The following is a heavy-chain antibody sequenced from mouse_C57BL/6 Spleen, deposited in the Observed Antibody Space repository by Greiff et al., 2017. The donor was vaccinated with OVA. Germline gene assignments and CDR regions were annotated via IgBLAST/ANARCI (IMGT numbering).Heavy chain of an antibody. CDR2: IVPETGGT. Sequence: QVQLQQSGAELVRPGASVTLSCKASGYTFTDYELHWVKQTPVHGLEWIGAIVPETGGTAYNQKFKGKAILTADKSSSTAYMELRSLTSEDDAVYYCRRTSKIVTTRYFDVWGTGTTVTVSS. CDR3: RRTSKIVTTRYFDV. CDR1: GYTFTDYE. J-gene: IGHJ1*03. V-gene: IGHV1-15*01. D-gene: IGHD2-1*01.